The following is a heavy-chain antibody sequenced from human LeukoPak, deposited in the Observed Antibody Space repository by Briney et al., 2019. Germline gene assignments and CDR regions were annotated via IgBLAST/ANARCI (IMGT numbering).Heavy chain of an antibody. CDR1: GYTFTSYV. V-gene: IGHV1-8*01. J-gene: IGHJ5*02. Sequence: ASVKVSCKASGYTFTSYVINWVRQATGQGLEWMGWMNPNSGNTGYAQKFQGRVTMTRNTSISTAYMELSSLRSEDTAVYYCARGRFSRSRSWQQLAMFDPWGQGTLVTVSS. CDR3: ARGRFSRSRSWQQLAMFDP. D-gene: IGHD6-13*01. CDR2: MNPNSGNT.